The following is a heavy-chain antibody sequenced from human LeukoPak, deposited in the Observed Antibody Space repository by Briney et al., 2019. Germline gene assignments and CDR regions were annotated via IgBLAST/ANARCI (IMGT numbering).Heavy chain of an antibody. CDR1: EFTFSSYA. CDR2: IYAGGNI. J-gene: IGHJ3*02. CDR3: ARGGSYLSAFDI. Sequence: GGSLRLSCAASEFTFSSYAMHWVRQAPGKGLEWVSVIYAGGNIHYADSVKGRFTISRDSSTNTVYLQINSLRADDTAVYYCARGGSYLSAFDIWGQGTMVTVSS. D-gene: IGHD1-26*01. V-gene: IGHV3-30*14.